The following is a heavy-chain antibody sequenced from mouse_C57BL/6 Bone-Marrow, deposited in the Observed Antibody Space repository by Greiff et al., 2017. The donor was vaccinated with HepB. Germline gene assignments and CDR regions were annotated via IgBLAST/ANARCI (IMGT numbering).Heavy chain of an antibody. D-gene: IGHD1-1*01. Sequence: QVQLQQSGAELARPGASVKMSCKASGYTFTSYTMHWVKQRPGQGLEWIGYINPCSGYTKYNQKFKDKATLTADKSSSTAYMQLSSLTSEDSAVYYCARSVGITTVVPYAMDYWGQGTSVTVSS. J-gene: IGHJ4*01. V-gene: IGHV1-4*01. CDR3: ARSVGITTVVPYAMDY. CDR2: INPCSGYT. CDR1: GYTFTSYT.